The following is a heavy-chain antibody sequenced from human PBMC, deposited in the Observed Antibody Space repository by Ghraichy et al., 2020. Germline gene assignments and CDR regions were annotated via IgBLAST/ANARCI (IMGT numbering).Heavy chain of an antibody. CDR3: ARVDSGTYYPYDY. CDR1: GFTFSSYS. CDR2: ISRSSNTI. V-gene: IGHV3-48*01. J-gene: IGHJ4*02. Sequence: GESLNISCAASGFTFSSYSMNWVRQAPGKGLEWISIISRSSNTIYYADSVKGRFTISRDNAKNSLYLQMNSLRAEDTAFYYCARVDSGTYYPYDYWGQGTLVTVSS. D-gene: IGHD1-26*01.